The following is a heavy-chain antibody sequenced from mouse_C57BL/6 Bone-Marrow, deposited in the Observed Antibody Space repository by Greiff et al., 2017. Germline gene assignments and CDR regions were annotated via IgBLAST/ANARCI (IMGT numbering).Heavy chain of an antibody. J-gene: IGHJ3*01. V-gene: IGHV7-3*01. CDR3: ARYAGGGFAY. Sequence: EVKLVESGGGLVQPGGSLSLSCAASGFTFTDYYMSWVRQPPGKALEWLGFIRNKANGYTTEYSASVKGRFTISRDNSQSILYLQMNALRAEDSATYYWARYAGGGFAYWGQGTLVTVSA. CDR1: GFTFTDYY. CDR2: IRNKANGYTT.